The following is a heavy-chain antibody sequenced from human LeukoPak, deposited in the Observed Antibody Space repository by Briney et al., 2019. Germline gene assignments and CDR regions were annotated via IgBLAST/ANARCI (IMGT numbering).Heavy chain of an antibody. CDR1: GDTFTGHY. J-gene: IGHJ5*02. D-gene: IGHD1-26*01. CDR2: INPNSGGT. V-gene: IGHV1-2*02. CDR3: ARDAAKIWGATQMYNWFDA. Sequence: ASVKVSCKTFGDTFTGHYTHWVRQAPGQGLEWMGWINPNSGGTRYAQNFQGRVTMTRDTSISTAYMELSSLTSDDTAVYYCARDAAKIWGATQMYNWFDAWGQGTLVTVCS.